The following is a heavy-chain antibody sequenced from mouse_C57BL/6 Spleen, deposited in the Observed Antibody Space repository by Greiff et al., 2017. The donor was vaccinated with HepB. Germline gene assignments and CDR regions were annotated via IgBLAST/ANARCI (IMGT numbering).Heavy chain of an antibody. Sequence: QVQLQQPGAELVMPGASVKLSCKASGYTFTSYWMHWVKQRPGQGLEWIGEIDPSDSYTNYNQKFKGKSTLTVDKSSRTAYMQLSSLTSEDSAVYYCARDYSKGAGFAYWGQGTLVTVSA. CDR3: ARDYSKGAGFAY. D-gene: IGHD2-5*01. CDR2: IDPSDSYT. J-gene: IGHJ3*01. CDR1: GYTFTSYW. V-gene: IGHV1-69*01.